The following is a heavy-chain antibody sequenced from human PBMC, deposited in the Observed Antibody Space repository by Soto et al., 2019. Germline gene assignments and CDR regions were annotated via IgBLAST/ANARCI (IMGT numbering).Heavy chain of an antibody. Sequence: ASVKVSCKASGYTFTSYYMHWVRQAPGQGLEWMGIINPSGGSTSYAQKFQGRVTMTRDTSTSTVYMELSSLRSEDTAVYYCARPIAAADTSLSNGMDVWGQGTTVTVSS. CDR3: ARPIAAADTSLSNGMDV. CDR2: INPSGGST. D-gene: IGHD6-13*01. CDR1: GYTFTSYY. V-gene: IGHV1-46*01. J-gene: IGHJ6*02.